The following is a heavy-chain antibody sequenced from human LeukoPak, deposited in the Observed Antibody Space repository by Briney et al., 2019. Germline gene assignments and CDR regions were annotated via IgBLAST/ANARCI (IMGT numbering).Heavy chain of an antibody. V-gene: IGHV3-30-3*01. CDR3: ARAYVDAFDI. D-gene: IGHD3-16*01. CDR2: ISYDGSNK. CDR1: GFTFRSYA. J-gene: IGHJ3*02. Sequence: GGSLRLSCAASGFTFRSYAMHWVRQAPGKGLEWVAVISYDGSNKYYADSVKGRFTISRDNSKNTLYLQMNSLRAEDTAVYYCARAYVDAFDIWGQGTMVTVSS.